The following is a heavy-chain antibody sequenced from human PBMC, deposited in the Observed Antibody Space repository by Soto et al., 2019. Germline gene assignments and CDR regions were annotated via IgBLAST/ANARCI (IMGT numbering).Heavy chain of an antibody. CDR1: GDTFSFYS. D-gene: IGHD3-10*01. J-gene: IGHJ4*02. CDR3: ATSYGSGYRAFDY. V-gene: IGHV1-69*02. Sequence: QVQLVQSGAEVKRPGSSVKVSCKASGDTFSFYSINWVRQAPGLGLEWMGRINPILSMSNYAQRFQGRVTMTADKSTSKAYMDLSSLRSEDTAIYYCATSYGSGYRAFDYWGQGALVTVSS. CDR2: INPILSMS.